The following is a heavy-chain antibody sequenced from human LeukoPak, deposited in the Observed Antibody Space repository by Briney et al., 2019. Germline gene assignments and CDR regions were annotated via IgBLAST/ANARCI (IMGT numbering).Heavy chain of an antibody. CDR3: ARSSPRYYDYVWGSYPPY. Sequence: ASVKVSCKASGGTFSRSGISWVRQATGQGLEWMGWMNPNSGNTGYAQKFQGRVTMTRNTSISTAYMELSSLRSEDTAVYYCARSSPRYYDYVWGSYPPYWGQGTLVTVSS. CDR1: GGTFSRSG. D-gene: IGHD3-16*01. J-gene: IGHJ4*02. CDR2: MNPNSGNT. V-gene: IGHV1-8*01.